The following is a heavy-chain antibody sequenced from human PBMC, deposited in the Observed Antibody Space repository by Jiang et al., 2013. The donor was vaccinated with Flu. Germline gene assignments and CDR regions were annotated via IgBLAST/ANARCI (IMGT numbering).Heavy chain of an antibody. V-gene: IGHV2-5*01. CDR2: IYWNDDK. CDR3: AHSRITVNPGYFDY. J-gene: IGHJ4*02. Sequence: PTQTLTLTCTFSGFSLSTSGVGVGWIRQPPGKALEWLALIYWNDDKRYSPSLKSRLTITKDTSKNQVVLTMTNMDPVDTATYYCAHSRITVNPGYFDYWGQGTLVTVSS. CDR1: GFSLSTSGVG. D-gene: IGHD4-17*01.